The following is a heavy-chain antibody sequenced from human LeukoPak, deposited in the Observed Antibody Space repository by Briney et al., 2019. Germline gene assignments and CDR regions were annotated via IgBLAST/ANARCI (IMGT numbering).Heavy chain of an antibody. CDR1: GGSISGFY. D-gene: IGHD6-19*01. CDR2: INHSGNS. Sequence: SETLSLTCAVSGGSISGFYWSWIRQPPGKGLEWIAEINHSGNSNYNPSLKSRVTLSVDTSKNQFSLKLRSVTAADTAVYYCARARGAVAIDYWGQGTLVTVSS. V-gene: IGHV4-34*01. CDR3: ARARGAVAIDY. J-gene: IGHJ4*02.